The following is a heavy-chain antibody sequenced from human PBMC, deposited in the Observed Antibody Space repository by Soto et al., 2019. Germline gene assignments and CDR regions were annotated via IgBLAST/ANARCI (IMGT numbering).Heavy chain of an antibody. Sequence: GGSLRLSCAASGFTFSGYGMHWVRQAPGKGLEWVAVISYDGSNKYYADSVKGRFTISRDNSKNTLYLQMNSLRAQDTAVYYCATEFEXRSRGYSGYGRTNYPDYWGQGTLVTVSS. CDR1: GFTFSGYG. CDR3: ATEFEXRSRGYSGYGRTNYPDY. D-gene: IGHD5-12*01. CDR2: ISYDGSNK. V-gene: IGHV3-30*03. J-gene: IGHJ4*02.